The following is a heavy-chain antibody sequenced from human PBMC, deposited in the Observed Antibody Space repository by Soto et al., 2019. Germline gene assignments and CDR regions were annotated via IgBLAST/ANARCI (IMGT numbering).Heavy chain of an antibody. J-gene: IGHJ3*02. CDR3: ARDQTRGSWWGAFDI. D-gene: IGHD1-26*01. V-gene: IGHV1-3*01. CDR2: INAGNGNT. Sequence: PSVKVSCKASGYTFTSYAMHWVRQAPGQRLEWMGWINAGNGNTKYSQKFQGRVTITRDTSASTAYMELSSLRSEDTAVYYCARDQTRGSWWGAFDIWGQGTMVTVSS. CDR1: GYTFTSYA.